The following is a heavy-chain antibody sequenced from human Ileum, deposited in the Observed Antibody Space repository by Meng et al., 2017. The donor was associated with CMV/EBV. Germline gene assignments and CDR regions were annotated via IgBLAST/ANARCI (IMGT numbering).Heavy chain of an antibody. D-gene: IGHD6-13*01. Sequence: QVQLQESGPGLVKPSQTLSLTCTVSGGSISSGSYYWSWIRQPAGKGLEWIGRIYTSGSTNYNPSLKSRVTISVDTSKNQFSLKLSSVTAADTAVYYCARGFSSWSIGYWGQGTLVTVSS. CDR1: GGSISSGSYY. CDR3: ARGFSSWSIGY. CDR2: IYTSGST. J-gene: IGHJ4*02. V-gene: IGHV4-61*02.